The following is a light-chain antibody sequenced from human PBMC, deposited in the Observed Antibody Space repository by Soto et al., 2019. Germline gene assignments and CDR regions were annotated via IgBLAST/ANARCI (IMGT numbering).Light chain of an antibody. CDR3: QSYDSSLSGNAV. V-gene: IGLV1-40*01. CDR2: GNS. Sequence: QSVLTQPHSVSGAPGQRVTISCTGSSSNIGAGYDVHWYQQLPGTAPKLLIYGNSNRPSGVPDRFSGSKSGTSASLAITGLQAEDEADYYCQSYDSSLSGNAVFGGGTQLTVL. CDR1: SSNIGAGYD. J-gene: IGLJ7*01.